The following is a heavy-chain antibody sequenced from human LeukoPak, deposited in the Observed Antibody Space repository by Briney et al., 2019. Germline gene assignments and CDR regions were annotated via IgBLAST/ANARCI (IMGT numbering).Heavy chain of an antibody. CDR2: IYYSGST. CDR1: GGSISSGSYY. V-gene: IGHV4-30-4*08. J-gene: IGHJ4*02. D-gene: IGHD3-22*01. Sequence: PSETLSLTCTVSGGSISSGSYYWIWIRQPPGKGLEWIGYIYYSGSTYYNPSLQSRLTISVDTSKNQFSLKLSSVTAADTAVYYCARGGVSGYYYGRVRYFDYWGQGTLVTVSS. CDR3: ARGGVSGYYYGRVRYFDY.